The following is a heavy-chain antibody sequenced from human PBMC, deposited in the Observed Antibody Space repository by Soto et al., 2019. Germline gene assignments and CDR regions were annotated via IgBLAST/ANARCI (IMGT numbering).Heavy chain of an antibody. D-gene: IGHD6-19*01. CDR2: ISGSGGST. CDR3: ARATDPYSRGWLFDY. J-gene: IGHJ4*02. CDR1: GFTFSSYA. V-gene: IGHV3-23*01. Sequence: PGGSLRLSCAASGFTFSSYAMSWVRQAPGKGLEWVSAISGSGGSTYYADSVKGRFTISRDNSKNTLYLQMNSLRAEDTAVFYCARATDPYSRGWLFDYWGQGTPVTVSS.